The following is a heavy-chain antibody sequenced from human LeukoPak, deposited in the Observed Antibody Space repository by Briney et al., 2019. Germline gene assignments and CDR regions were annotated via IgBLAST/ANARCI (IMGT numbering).Heavy chain of an antibody. CDR2: IYSGGSGGGT. CDR1: GFTVSSNY. J-gene: IGHJ4*02. Sequence: PGGSLRLSCAASGFTVSSNYMSWVRQAPGKGLEWVSAIYSGGSGGGTYYADSVKGRFTISRDNSKNTLYLQMNSLRVEDTAVYYCARDDFWSGYYFDYWGQGTLVTVSS. V-gene: IGHV3-66*02. CDR3: ARDDFWSGYYFDY. D-gene: IGHD3-3*01.